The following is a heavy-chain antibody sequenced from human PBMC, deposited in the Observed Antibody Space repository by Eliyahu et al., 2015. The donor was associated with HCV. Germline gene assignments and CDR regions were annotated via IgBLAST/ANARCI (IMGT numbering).Heavy chain of an antibody. CDR3: ARVGEVWWSPGAAASDIPY. D-gene: IGHD6-13*01. CDR1: GYTFASYD. Sequence: QVQLVQSGAEVKNPGASVRVSCKASGYTFASYDINWVXQATGQGLEWMGWMNPNSGNTGYAQRFQGRVTMTRNNSIITAYMELSSLTSEDTAVYYCARVGEVWWSPGAAASDIPYWGQGTLVTVSS. CDR2: MNPNSGNT. J-gene: IGHJ4*02. V-gene: IGHV1-8*01.